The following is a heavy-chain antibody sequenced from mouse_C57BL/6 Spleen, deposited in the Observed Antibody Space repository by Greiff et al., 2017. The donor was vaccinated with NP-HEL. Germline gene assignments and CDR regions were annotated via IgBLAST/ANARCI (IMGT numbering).Heavy chain of an antibody. CDR1: GFNIKDYY. V-gene: IGHV14-2*01. J-gene: IGHJ1*03. D-gene: IGHD1-1*01. CDR2: IDPEDGET. Sequence: EVKLQESGAELVKPGASVKLSCTASGFNIKDYYMHWVKQRTEQGLEWIGRIDPEDGETKYAPKFQGKATITADTSSNTAYLQLSSLTSEDTAVYYCARILHYGSSYGYFDVWGTGTTVTVSS. CDR3: ARILHYGSSYGYFDV.